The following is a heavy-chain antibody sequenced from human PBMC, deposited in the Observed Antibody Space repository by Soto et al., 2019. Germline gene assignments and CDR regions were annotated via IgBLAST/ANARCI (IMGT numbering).Heavy chain of an antibody. V-gene: IGHV1-69*13. D-gene: IGHD3-22*01. CDR3: ARQFDSDTSGYYYAY. CDR2: IMPIFGSA. J-gene: IGHJ4*02. Sequence: SVKVSCKASGGTFSTNTISWVRQAPGQGLEWMGGIMPIFGSANYAQKFQGRVTITADEYTRTVYTELSRLRSEDTAVYYCARQFDSDTSGYYYAYWGQGTLVTVSS. CDR1: GGTFSTNT.